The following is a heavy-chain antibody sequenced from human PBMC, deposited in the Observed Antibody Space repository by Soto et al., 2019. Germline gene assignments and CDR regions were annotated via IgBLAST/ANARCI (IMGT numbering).Heavy chain of an antibody. CDR1: GFTVSSNY. CDR2: ISYDGSNK. Sequence: GGSLRLSCAASGFTVSSNYMSWVRLAPGKGLEWVAVISYDGSNKYYADSVKGRLTISRDNSKKMLYLQMNSLRPEDTAVYYCAKGQHCSSTSCYFYYYGMDVWGQGTKVTVSS. CDR3: AKGQHCSSTSCYFYYYGMDV. D-gene: IGHD2-2*01. J-gene: IGHJ6*02. V-gene: IGHV3-30*18.